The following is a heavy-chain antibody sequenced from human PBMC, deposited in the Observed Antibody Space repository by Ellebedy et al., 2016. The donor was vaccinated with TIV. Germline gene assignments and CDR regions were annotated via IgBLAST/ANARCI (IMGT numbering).Heavy chain of an antibody. Sequence: GESLKISCAASGFTFSTYWMGWVRQAAGKGLEWVANTKQDGSEKYYVDSVMGRFTISRDNAKNSLYLQMNSLRAEDTAVYYCARGPGLIVVEYAFDIWGQGTMVTVSS. J-gene: IGHJ3*02. CDR3: ARGPGLIVVEYAFDI. V-gene: IGHV3-7*03. CDR1: GFTFSTYW. CDR2: TKQDGSEK. D-gene: IGHD3-22*01.